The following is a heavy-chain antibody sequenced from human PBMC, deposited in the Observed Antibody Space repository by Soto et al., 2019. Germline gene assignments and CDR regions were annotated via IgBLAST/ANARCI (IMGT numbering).Heavy chain of an antibody. CDR2: ISSSSSYI. V-gene: IGHV3-21*01. Sequence: GGSLRLSCAASGFTFSSYSMNWVRQAPGKGLEWVSSISSSSSYIYYADSVKGRFTISRDNAKNSLYLQMNSLRAEDTAVYYCTRVPAAMRDYYYYYYGMDVWGQGTTVTVSS. J-gene: IGHJ6*02. CDR3: TRVPAAMRDYYYYYYGMDV. D-gene: IGHD2-2*01. CDR1: GFTFSSYS.